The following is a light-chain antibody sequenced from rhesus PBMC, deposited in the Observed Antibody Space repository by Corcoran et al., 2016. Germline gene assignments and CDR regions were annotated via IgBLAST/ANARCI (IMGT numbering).Light chain of an antibody. CDR2: SAS. V-gene: IGKV1-41*01. J-gene: IGKJ3*01. CDR1: QSISNY. CDR3: QQFKNYLT. Sequence: DIQMTQSPSSLSASVGDRVTITCRASQSISNYLNWYQQEPGKAPKLLIYSASSLQSGVLSRFSGSGSGTECTLTSSSLQHEDVATYYCQQFKNYLTFGPGPNGISN.